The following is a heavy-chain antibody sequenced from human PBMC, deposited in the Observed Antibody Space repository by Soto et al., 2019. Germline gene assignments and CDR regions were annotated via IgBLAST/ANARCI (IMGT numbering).Heavy chain of an antibody. CDR3: ARKSGRDCTSGGGCFALVV. CDR2: IGPLSDRT. Sequence: QVQLVQSGAEVKKPGSSLKVSCKVFGETLNSNPIGWVRQSPGQGLAWVGGIGPLSDRTNYAQELQGRVTVTADGSTSTVYMELSNLTSDDSAVYYCARKSGRDCTSGGGCFALVVWGQGRLITVSS. D-gene: IGHD2-15*01. V-gene: IGHV1-69*01. CDR1: GETLNSNP. J-gene: IGHJ4*02.